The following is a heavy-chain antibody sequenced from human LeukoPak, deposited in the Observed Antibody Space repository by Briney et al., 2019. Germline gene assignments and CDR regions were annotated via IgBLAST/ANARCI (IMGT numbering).Heavy chain of an antibody. CDR1: GYTFTSYD. CDR2: MNPNSGNT. V-gene: IGHV1-8*01. Sequence: ASVRVSCKASGYTFTSYDINWVRQATGQGLERMGWMNPNSGNTGYAQKFQGRVTMTRNTSISTAYMELSSLRSEDTAVYYCARDPYSSSSAGYWGQGTLVTVSS. D-gene: IGHD6-6*01. J-gene: IGHJ4*02. CDR3: ARDPYSSSSAGY.